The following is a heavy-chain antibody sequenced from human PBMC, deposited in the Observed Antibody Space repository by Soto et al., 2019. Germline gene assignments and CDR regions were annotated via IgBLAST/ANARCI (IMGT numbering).Heavy chain of an antibody. D-gene: IGHD3-22*01. CDR3: ARERGDSSGYSSYYFDY. CDR2: IIPIFGTA. J-gene: IGHJ4*02. Sequence: ASVKVSCKASGGTFSSYAISWVRQAPGQGLEWMGGIIPIFGTANYAQKFQGRVTITADESTSTAYMELSSLRSEDTAVYYCARERGDSSGYSSYYFDYWGQGTLVTVSS. CDR1: GGTFSSYA. V-gene: IGHV1-69*13.